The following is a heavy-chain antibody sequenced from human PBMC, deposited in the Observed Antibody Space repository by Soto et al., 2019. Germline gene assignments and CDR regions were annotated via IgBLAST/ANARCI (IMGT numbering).Heavy chain of an antibody. J-gene: IGHJ4*02. CDR3: ARPYSNYLYTPTKFDY. CDR2: IIPIFGTA. Sequence: GASVKVSCKASGGTFSSYAISWVRQAPGQGLEWMGGIIPIFGTANYAQKFQGRVTITADESTSTAYMELSSLRSEDTAVYYCARPYSNYLYTPTKFDYWGQGTLVTVSS. V-gene: IGHV1-69*13. CDR1: GGTFSSYA. D-gene: IGHD4-4*01.